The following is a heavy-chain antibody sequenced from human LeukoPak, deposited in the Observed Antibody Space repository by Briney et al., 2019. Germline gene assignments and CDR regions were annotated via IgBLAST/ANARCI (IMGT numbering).Heavy chain of an antibody. CDR1: GFTVSSNY. CDR2: IYSGGST. V-gene: IGHV3-53*01. J-gene: IGHJ4*02. Sequence: GGSLRLSCAASGFTVSSNYMSWVRQAPGKGLEWVSVIYSGGSTYYADSVKGRFTISRDNSKNTLYLQMNSLRAEDTAVYHCAREFGPSSSFDYWGQGTLVTVSS. D-gene: IGHD6-13*01. CDR3: AREFGPSSSFDY.